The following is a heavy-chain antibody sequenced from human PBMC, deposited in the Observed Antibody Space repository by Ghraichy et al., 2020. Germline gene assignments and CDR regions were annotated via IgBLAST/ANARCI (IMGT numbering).Heavy chain of an antibody. CDR3: ARDRGTIATAGNSDW. V-gene: IGHV1-18*01. D-gene: IGHD6-13*01. Sequence: ASVKVSCKASGYSFSTYGISWVRQAPGQGLEWLGWVSPYNGNTNYAPKIQDIVTMTTDTSTSTAYMELTSLRSDDTAMYFCARDRGTIATAGNSDWWGQGTLVTVSS. J-gene: IGHJ4*02. CDR1: GYSFSTYG. CDR2: VSPYNGNT.